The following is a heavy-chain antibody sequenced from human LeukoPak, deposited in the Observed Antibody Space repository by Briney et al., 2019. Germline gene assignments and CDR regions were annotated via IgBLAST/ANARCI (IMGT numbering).Heavy chain of an antibody. J-gene: IGHJ4*02. D-gene: IGHD2-2*01. CDR3: AREVESCGSTTSCSLGVGPIDY. V-gene: IGHV1-2*02. CDR2: INPNSGRT. CDR1: GYTFTDYY. Sequence: ASVKVSCKASGYTFTDYYIHWVRQAPGQGLEWMGWINPNSGRTNSAQKFQGRVTMTRGTSISTAYMELSRLRYDDTAMYFCAREVESCGSTTSCSLGVGPIDYWGQGTLVTVSS.